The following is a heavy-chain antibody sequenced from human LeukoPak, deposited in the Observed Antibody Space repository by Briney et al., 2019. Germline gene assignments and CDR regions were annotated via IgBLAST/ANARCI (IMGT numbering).Heavy chain of an antibody. CDR3: AKERSPDIVVVPAPAGY. V-gene: IGHV3-23*01. J-gene: IGHJ4*02. CDR2: ISGSGGST. CDR1: GFTFSSYA. D-gene: IGHD2-2*01. Sequence: GGSLRLSCAASGFTFSSYAMSWVRQAPGKGVEWVSAISGSGGSTYYADSVKGRFTISRDNSKHTLYLQMNSLRAEDTAVYYCAKERSPDIVVVPAPAGYWGQGTLVTVSS.